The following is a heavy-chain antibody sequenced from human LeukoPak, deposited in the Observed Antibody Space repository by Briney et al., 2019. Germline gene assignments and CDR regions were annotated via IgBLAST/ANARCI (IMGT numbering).Heavy chain of an antibody. V-gene: IGHV4-38-2*01. CDR3: ARHVVPAAPLNWNYGSWFDP. CDR2: IYHSGST. Sequence: PSETLSLTCAVSGYSISSGYYWGWIRQPPGKGLEWIGSIYHSGSTYYNPSLKSRVTISVDTPKNQFSLKLSSVTAADTAVYYCARHVVPAAPLNWNYGSWFDPWGQGTLVTVSS. J-gene: IGHJ5*02. CDR1: GYSISSGYY. D-gene: IGHD2-2*01.